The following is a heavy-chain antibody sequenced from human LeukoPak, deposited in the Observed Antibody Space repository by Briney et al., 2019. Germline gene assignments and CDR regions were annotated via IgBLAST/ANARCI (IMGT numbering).Heavy chain of an antibody. CDR2: ISDNGANT. Sequence: GGSLRLSCAASGFTFRSYGMSWVRQAPGKGLEWVSIISDNGANTYYADSVRGRFTISRDNSQNTLYLQMNSLRAEDTAVYYCAKGGEQVTWNFPNWGQGTLVTVSS. J-gene: IGHJ1*01. CDR3: AKGGEQVTWNFPN. D-gene: IGHD1-7*01. V-gene: IGHV3-23*01. CDR1: GFTFRSYG.